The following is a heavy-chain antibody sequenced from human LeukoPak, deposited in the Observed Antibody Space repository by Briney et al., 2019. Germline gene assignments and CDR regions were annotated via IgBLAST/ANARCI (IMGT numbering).Heavy chain of an antibody. CDR1: GFTFSNAW. CDR2: ISGGGGYT. CDR3: AKLGYCSSTSCHDYFDY. V-gene: IGHV3-23*01. D-gene: IGHD2-2*03. J-gene: IGHJ4*02. Sequence: PGGSLRLSCAASGFTFSNAWMSWVRQAPGKGLEWVSIISGGGGYTYYADSVKGRFTISRDNSKNTLYLRMNSLRAEDTAVYYCAKLGYCSSTSCHDYFDYWGQGTLVTVSS.